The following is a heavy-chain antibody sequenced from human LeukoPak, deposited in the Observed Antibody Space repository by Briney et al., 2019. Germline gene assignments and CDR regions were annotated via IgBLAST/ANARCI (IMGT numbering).Heavy chain of an antibody. D-gene: IGHD3-22*01. V-gene: IGHV4-38-2*01. Sequence: KPSETLSLTCAVSGYSIRSGYYWGWIRQPPGKGLEWIGSIYHSGSTYYNPSLKSRVTISVDTSKNQFSLKLSSVTAADTAVYYCARQGSGYYYSAFDIWGQGTMVTVSS. J-gene: IGHJ3*02. CDR1: GYSIRSGYY. CDR3: ARQGSGYYYSAFDI. CDR2: IYHSGST.